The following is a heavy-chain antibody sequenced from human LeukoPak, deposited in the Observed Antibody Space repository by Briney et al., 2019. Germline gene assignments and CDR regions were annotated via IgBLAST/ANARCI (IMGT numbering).Heavy chain of an antibody. CDR2: INWNGGST. Sequence: GGSLRLSCAASGFTFSSYWMSWVRQAPGKGLEWVSGINWNGGSTGYADSVKGRFTISRDNAKNSLYLQMNSLRAEDTALYYCARWGGYGPYFDYWGQGTLVTVSS. CDR3: ARWGGYGPYFDY. J-gene: IGHJ4*02. D-gene: IGHD5-12*01. V-gene: IGHV3-20*04. CDR1: GFTFSSYW.